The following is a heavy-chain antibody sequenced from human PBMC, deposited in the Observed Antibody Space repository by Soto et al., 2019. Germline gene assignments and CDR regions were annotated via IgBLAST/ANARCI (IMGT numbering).Heavy chain of an antibody. D-gene: IGHD7-27*01. J-gene: IGHJ4*02. V-gene: IGHV1-69*01. CDR3: ATDVVRSTGGDS. Sequence: QVQLVQSGAEVKELGSSVKVSCKTSGGTFTTSSFVWVRQGPGQGLEWMGGRIPIFSKTNFAPKFQGRVTFTADESTRTVYKDASSRRSEDTAIDYCATDVVRSTGGDSGGQGTLVTVSS. CDR2: RIPIFSKT. CDR1: GGTFTTSS.